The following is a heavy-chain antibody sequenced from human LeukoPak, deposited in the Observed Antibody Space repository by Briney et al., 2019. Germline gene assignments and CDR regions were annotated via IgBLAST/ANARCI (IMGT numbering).Heavy chain of an antibody. V-gene: IGHV3-30*18. D-gene: IGHD3-10*01. CDR1: GFTFSSYG. Sequence: GGSLRLSCAASGFTFSSYGMHWVRQAPGKGLEWVAVISYDGSNKYYADSVKGRFTISRDNSKNTLYLQMNSLRAEDTAVYYCAKDPYYYGSGSYDNWFDPWGQGTLVTVS. J-gene: IGHJ5*02. CDR2: ISYDGSNK. CDR3: AKDPYYYGSGSYDNWFDP.